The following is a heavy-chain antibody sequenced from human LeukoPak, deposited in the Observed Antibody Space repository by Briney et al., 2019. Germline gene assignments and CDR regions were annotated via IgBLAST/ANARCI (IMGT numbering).Heavy chain of an antibody. CDR3: AKDSLADYYDSSGSPFDY. D-gene: IGHD3-22*01. Sequence: GGSLRLSCAASGFTFSSYAMSWVRQAPGKGLGWVSAISGSGGSTYYADSVKGRFTISRDNSKNTLYLQMNSLRAEDTAVYYCAKDSLADYYDSSGSPFDYWGQGTLVTVSS. CDR2: ISGSGGST. CDR1: GFTFSSYA. J-gene: IGHJ4*02. V-gene: IGHV3-23*01.